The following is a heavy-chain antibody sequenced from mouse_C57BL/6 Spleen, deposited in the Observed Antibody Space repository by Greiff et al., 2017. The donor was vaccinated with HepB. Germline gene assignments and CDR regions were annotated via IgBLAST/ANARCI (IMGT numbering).Heavy chain of an antibody. CDR1: GYAFTNYL. D-gene: IGHD2-5*01. V-gene: IGHV1-54*01. Sequence: QVQLQQSGAELVRPGTSVKVSCKASGYAFTNYLIEWVKQRPGQGLEWIGVINPGSGGTNYNEKFKGKATLTADKSSSTAYMQISSLTSEDSAVYFCARGGVDYSNYVAWFAYWGQGTLVTVSA. CDR2: INPGSGGT. J-gene: IGHJ3*01. CDR3: ARGGVDYSNYVAWFAY.